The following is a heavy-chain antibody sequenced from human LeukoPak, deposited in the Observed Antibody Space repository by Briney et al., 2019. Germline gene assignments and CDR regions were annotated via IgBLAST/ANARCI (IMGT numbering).Heavy chain of an antibody. V-gene: IGHV4-59*08. CDR2: IYYSGST. Sequence: SETLSLTCTVSGGSISSYYWSWIRQPPGKGLEWIGYIYYSGSTNYNPSLKSRVTISVGTSKNQFSLKLSSVTAADTAVYYCARHKGSSWSYYFDYWGQGTLVTVSS. J-gene: IGHJ4*02. CDR3: ARHKGSSWSYYFDY. CDR1: GGSISSYY. D-gene: IGHD6-13*01.